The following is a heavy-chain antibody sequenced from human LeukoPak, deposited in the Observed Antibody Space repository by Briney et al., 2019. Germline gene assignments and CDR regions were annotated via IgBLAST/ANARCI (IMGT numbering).Heavy chain of an antibody. CDR3: ARDTSFTIFGVVIYYYYYGMDV. V-gene: IGHV3-30-3*01. CDR2: ISYDGSNK. CDR1: GFTFSSYA. Sequence: GGSLRLSCAASGFTFSSYAMHWVRQAPGKGLEWVAVISYDGSNKYYADSVKGRFTISRDNSKNTLYLQMNSLRAGDTAVYYCARDTSFTIFGVVIYYYYYGMDVWGQGTTVTVSS. J-gene: IGHJ6*02. D-gene: IGHD3-3*01.